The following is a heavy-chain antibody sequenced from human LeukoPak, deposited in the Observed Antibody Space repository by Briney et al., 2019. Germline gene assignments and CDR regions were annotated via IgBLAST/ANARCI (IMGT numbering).Heavy chain of an antibody. CDR3: ARDLNLKDSRGFDY. CDR1: GGSFSGYY. V-gene: IGHV4-59*01. Sequence: SETLSLTCAVYGGSFSGYYWSWIRQPPGKGLEWIGYIYYSGSTNYNPSLKSRVTISVDTSKNQFSLKLSSVTAADTAVYYCARDLNLKDSRGFDYWGQGTLVTVSS. D-gene: IGHD6-13*01. J-gene: IGHJ4*02. CDR2: IYYSGST.